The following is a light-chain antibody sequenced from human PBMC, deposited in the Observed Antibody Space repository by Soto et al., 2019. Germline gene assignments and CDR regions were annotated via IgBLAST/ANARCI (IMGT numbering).Light chain of an antibody. CDR2: TNN. Sequence: QLVLSQPPSASRTPGQSVTISCSGTSSNIGSNTVNWYQQLPGTAPKLLIYTNNQRPSGVPDRFSGSKSGTSASLAISGLQSEDEADYYCAAWDDSLHALVFGTGTKLTVL. J-gene: IGLJ1*01. CDR1: SSNIGSNT. V-gene: IGLV1-44*01. CDR3: AAWDDSLHALV.